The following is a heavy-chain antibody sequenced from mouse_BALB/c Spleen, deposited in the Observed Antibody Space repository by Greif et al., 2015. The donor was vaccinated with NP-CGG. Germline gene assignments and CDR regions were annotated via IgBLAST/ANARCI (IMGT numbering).Heavy chain of an antibody. CDR3: ARSGDDYDGFFDY. CDR1: GYAFTNYL. CDR2: INPGSGGT. D-gene: IGHD2-4*01. V-gene: IGHV1-54*01. Sequence: VKLMESGAELVRPGTSVKVSCKASGYAFTNYLIEWVKQRPGQGLEWIGVINPGSGGTNYNEKFKGKATLTADKSSSTAYMQLSSLTSDDSAVYFCARSGDDYDGFFDYWGQGTTLTVSS. J-gene: IGHJ2*01.